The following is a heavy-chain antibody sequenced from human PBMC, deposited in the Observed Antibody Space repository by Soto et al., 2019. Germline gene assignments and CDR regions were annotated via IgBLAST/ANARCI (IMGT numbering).Heavy chain of an antibody. D-gene: IGHD2-15*01. V-gene: IGHV3-72*01. CDR1: GFTFSDHY. CDR3: AISGAMVGY. J-gene: IGHJ4*02. Sequence: PGGSLRLSCAASGFTFSDHYMDWVRQAPGKGLEWVGRTRNKANSYTTEYAASVKGRFTISRDDSKNSLYLQMNSLKTEDTAVYYCAISGAMVGYWGQGTLVTVSS. CDR2: TRNKANSYTT.